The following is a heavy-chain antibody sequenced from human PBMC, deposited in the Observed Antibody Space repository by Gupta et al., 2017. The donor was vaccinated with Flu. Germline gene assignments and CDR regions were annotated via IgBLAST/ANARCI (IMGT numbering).Heavy chain of an antibody. CDR2: IVPMFGKP. V-gene: IGHV1-69*06. CDR3: ARHDYGDFRRYDYYAMDV. Sequence: QVQLVQSGAEVKKLGYSVKVSCKASGGTFSNFAITRVRQAPGQGPEWMGGIVPMFGKPNYAQKFQGRVTITADKSTSTAYMELSSLRYEDTAVYYCARHDYGDFRRYDYYAMDVWGQGTSVTVSS. CDR1: GGTFSNFA. J-gene: IGHJ6*02. D-gene: IGHD4-17*01.